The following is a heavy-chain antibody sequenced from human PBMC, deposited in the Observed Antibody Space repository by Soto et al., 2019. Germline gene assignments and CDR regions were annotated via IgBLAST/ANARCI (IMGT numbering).Heavy chain of an antibody. D-gene: IGHD3-10*01. J-gene: IGHJ4*02. V-gene: IGHV3-74*01. CDR1: GFTFSSYW. CDR3: ARVAIGSYYFEY. CDR2: INPDGSTT. Sequence: EVQLVESGGGLVQPGGSLRLSCAASGFTFSSYWMHWVRQAPGKGLVWVSRINPDGSTTSYADSVKGRFTSSRDSAKDTLYLQRLSLRAEDTAVYYCARVAIGSYYFEYWGQGTLVTVSS.